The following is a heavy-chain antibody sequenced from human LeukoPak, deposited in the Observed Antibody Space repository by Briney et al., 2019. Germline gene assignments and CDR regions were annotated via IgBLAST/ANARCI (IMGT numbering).Heavy chain of an antibody. CDR2: IYTSVST. V-gene: IGHV4-4*07. CDR3: AREYSSGWEDRFDY. Sequence: KPSETLSLTCTVSGGSISSYYWSWIRQPAGRGLEWIGRIYTSVSTNYNPSLKSRVTMSVDTSKNQFSLKLSSVTAADTAVYYCAREYSSGWEDRFDYWGQGTLVTVSS. J-gene: IGHJ4*02. D-gene: IGHD6-19*01. CDR1: GGSISSYY.